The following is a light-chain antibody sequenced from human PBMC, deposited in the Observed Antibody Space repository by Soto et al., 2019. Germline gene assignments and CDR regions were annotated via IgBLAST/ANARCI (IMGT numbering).Light chain of an antibody. CDR1: SSSIGAGYD. CDR2: GNT. Sequence: SVLTQPPSVSGAPGQRVTISCTGSSSSIGAGYDVHWYQQFPGAAPKLLISGNTNRPSGVPDRFSGSKSGTSASLAITGLQAEDEADYYCQSFDSSLSAVVFGGGTKVTVL. J-gene: IGLJ2*01. V-gene: IGLV1-40*01. CDR3: QSFDSSLSAVV.